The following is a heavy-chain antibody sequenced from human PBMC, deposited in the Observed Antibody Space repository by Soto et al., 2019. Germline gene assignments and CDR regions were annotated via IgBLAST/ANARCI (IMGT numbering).Heavy chain of an antibody. Sequence: EVQLVESGGGLVKPGGSLRLSCAASGFTFSNAWMRWVRQAPGKGLEWVGRIKSKTDGVTTDYAAPVKGRFPISRDDSKNTLDLQMNSLKTEDTAVYYCTTDRLSSSVVAFDIWGQRTMATVSS. J-gene: IGHJ3*02. V-gene: IGHV3-15*01. CDR2: IKSKTDGVTT. CDR3: TTDRLSSSVVAFDI. CDR1: GFTFSNAW. D-gene: IGHD6-13*01.